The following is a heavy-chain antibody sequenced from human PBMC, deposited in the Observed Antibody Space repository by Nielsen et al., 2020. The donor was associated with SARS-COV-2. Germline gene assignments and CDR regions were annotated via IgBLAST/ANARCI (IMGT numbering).Heavy chain of an antibody. V-gene: IGHV3-7*03. CDR2: IKHDGSEK. D-gene: IGHD2-8*02. J-gene: IGHJ5*02. Sequence: GESLKISSAASGFTFSSYWMSWVRQAPGKGLEWASNIKHDGSEKYYVDSVKGRFTISSNNAKNSLYLQMNRLRAEDTAVYYCARDWGHLEGWCWFDPWGQGTLVTVSS. CDR1: GFTFSSYW. CDR3: ARDWGHLEGWCWFDP.